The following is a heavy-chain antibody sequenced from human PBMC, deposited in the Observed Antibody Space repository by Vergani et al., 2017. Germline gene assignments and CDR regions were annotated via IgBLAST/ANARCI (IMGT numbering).Heavy chain of an antibody. V-gene: IGHV3-23*01. CDR1: GFTFSSYA. CDR3: ARDVLGWTAFDY. J-gene: IGHJ4*02. D-gene: IGHD3/OR15-3a*01. CDR2: ISGSGGST. Sequence: EVQLLESGGGLVQPGGSLRLSCAASGFTFSSYAMSWVRQAPGKGLEWVSAISGSGGSTYYADSVKGRLTISRDNAKNSLSLQMNSLRAEDTAVYYCARDVLGWTAFDYWGQGTLVTVSS.